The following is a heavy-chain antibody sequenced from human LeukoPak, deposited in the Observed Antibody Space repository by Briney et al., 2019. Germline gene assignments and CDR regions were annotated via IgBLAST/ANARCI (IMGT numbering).Heavy chain of an antibody. D-gene: IGHD6-13*01. CDR3: AKESGSRSYGAYFPH. CDR2: ISSSSSYT. J-gene: IGHJ1*01. V-gene: IGHV3-11*06. Sequence: GGSLRLSCAASGFTFSDYYMSWIRQAPGKGLEWVSYISSSSSYTNYVDSVKGRFTISRDNSKSTLYLQMNSLRAEDTAVYYCAKESGSRSYGAYFPHWGQGTLVTVSS. CDR1: GFTFSDYY.